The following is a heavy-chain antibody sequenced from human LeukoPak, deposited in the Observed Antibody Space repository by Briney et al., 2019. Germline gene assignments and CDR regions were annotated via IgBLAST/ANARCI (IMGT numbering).Heavy chain of an antibody. D-gene: IGHD6-19*01. CDR1: GFTFSSYG. J-gene: IGHJ4*02. V-gene: IGHV3-30*02. CDR2: IRYDGSNK. Sequence: GGSLRLSCAASGFTFSSYGMHWVRQAPGKGLEWVAFIRYDGSNKYYADSVKGRFTISRDNSKNTLYLQMNSLRAEDTVVYYCARDRWLVRGGLVYWGQGTLVTVSS. CDR3: ARDRWLVRGGLVY.